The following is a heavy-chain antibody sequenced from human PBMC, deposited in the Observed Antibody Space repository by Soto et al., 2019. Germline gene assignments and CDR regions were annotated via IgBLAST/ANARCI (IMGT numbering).Heavy chain of an antibody. D-gene: IGHD6-6*01. Sequence: GSLRLSCAASGFTFSSYDMHWVRQATGKGLEWVSAIGTAGDTYYPGSVKGRFTISRENAKNSLYLQMNSLRAGDTAVYYCARWSSSSKAFDIWGQGTMVTVSS. CDR2: IGTAGDT. V-gene: IGHV3-13*01. J-gene: IGHJ3*02. CDR1: GFTFSSYD. CDR3: ARWSSSSKAFDI.